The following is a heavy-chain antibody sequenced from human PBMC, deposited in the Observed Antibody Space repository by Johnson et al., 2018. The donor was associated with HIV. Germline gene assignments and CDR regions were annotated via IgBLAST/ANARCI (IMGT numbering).Heavy chain of an antibody. CDR3: AKGLCGGGIGVGAFDI. V-gene: IGHV3-30-3*01. D-gene: IGHD3-10*02. CDR1: GFTFSSYA. CDR2: ISYDGSNK. J-gene: IGHJ3*02. Sequence: QVQLVESGGGVVQPGRSLRLSCAASGFTFSSYAMHWVRQAPGKGLEWVAVISYDGSNKYYADSVKGRFTISRDSSKNKLYLQMNSLRAEDTAVYYCAKGLCGGGIGVGAFDIWGQGAMVTVSS.